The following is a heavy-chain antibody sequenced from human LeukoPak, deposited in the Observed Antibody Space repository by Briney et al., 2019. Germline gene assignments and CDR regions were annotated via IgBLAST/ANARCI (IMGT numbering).Heavy chain of an antibody. CDR3: ARHFAYSSSSYFDY. V-gene: IGHV4-59*08. Sequence: SETLSLICNVSGGSISRYFWSWIRQHPGKGPEWIGYVYYTGSTNDNPSLKSRVTMFEDKSKNQFSLRLYSVTVADTAVYYCARHFAYSSSSYFDYWGQGSLVTVSS. CDR2: VYYTGST. J-gene: IGHJ4*02. CDR1: GGSISRYF. D-gene: IGHD6-6*01.